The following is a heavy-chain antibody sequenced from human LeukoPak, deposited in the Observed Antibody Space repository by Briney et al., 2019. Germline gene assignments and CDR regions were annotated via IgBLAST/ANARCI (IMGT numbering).Heavy chain of an antibody. CDR2: INHSGST. D-gene: IGHD3-10*01. CDR1: GGSFSGYY. CDR3: ARGGLYYYGSGSYYKRTAPTFAFDY. J-gene: IGHJ4*02. Sequence: TSETLSLTCAVYGGSFSGYYWSWIRQPPGKGLEWIGEINHSGSTNYNPSLKSRVTISVDTSKNQFSLKLSSVTAADTAVYYCARGGLYYYGSGSYYKRTAPTFAFDYWGQGTLVTVSS. V-gene: IGHV4-34*01.